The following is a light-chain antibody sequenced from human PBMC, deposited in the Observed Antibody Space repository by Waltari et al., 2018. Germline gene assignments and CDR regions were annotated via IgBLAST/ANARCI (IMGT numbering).Light chain of an antibody. CDR2: GAS. V-gene: IGKV1-5*03. CDR3: QQYKTYPWT. Sequence: DIQMTQSPSTLSPSVGDRVTITCRASQSIAIWLAWYQQKPGKAPNLLIYGASNLGSGVPARFSGSGSGTQFTLTISSLQPDDFATYYCQQYKTYPWTFGQGTKVEIK. J-gene: IGKJ1*01. CDR1: QSIAIW.